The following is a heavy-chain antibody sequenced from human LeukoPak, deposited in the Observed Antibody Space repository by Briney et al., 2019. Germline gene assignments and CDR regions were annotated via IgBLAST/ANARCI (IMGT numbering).Heavy chain of an antibody. V-gene: IGHV3-21*01. CDR1: GFTFSSYS. CDR3: ARESRYCSSTSCYSPMDV. CDR2: ISSSSSYI. J-gene: IGHJ6*03. Sequence: GGSLRLSCAASGFTFSSYSMNWVRQAPGKGLEWVSSISSSSSYIYYADSVKGRFTISRDNAKNSLYLQMNSLRAEDTAVYYCARESRYCSSTSCYSPMDVWGKGTTVTISS. D-gene: IGHD2-2*01.